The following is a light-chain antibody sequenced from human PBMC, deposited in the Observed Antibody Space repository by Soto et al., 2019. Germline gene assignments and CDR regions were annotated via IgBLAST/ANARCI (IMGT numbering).Light chain of an antibody. CDR2: GAS. V-gene: IGKV3-20*01. Sequence: EIVLTQSPGTLSLSPGERATLSCRASQSVSSSYLAWYQQKPGQAPRLLIYGASSRATGIPDRFSGSWSGTAFTLTISRLEPEDFAVYYCQQYGSSPWTFGQGTKVEIK. J-gene: IGKJ1*01. CDR1: QSVSSSY. CDR3: QQYGSSPWT.